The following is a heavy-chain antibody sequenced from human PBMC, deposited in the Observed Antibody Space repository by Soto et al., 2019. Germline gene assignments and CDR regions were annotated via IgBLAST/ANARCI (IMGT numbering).Heavy chain of an antibody. CDR3: ASGKDYAEGGY. CDR1: GFSLSTSGVG. Sequence: SGPTLVNPTQTLTLTCPFSGFSLSTSGVGVGWIRQPPGKALEWLALIYWDDDKRYSPSLKSRLTITKDTSKNQVVLTMTNMDPVDTAVYYCASGKDYAEGGYWGQGTLVTVSS. J-gene: IGHJ4*02. CDR2: IYWDDDK. V-gene: IGHV2-5*02. D-gene: IGHD1-26*01.